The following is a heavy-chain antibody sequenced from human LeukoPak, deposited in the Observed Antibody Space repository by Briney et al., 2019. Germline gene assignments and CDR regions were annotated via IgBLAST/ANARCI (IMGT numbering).Heavy chain of an antibody. CDR2: IYYSGST. Sequence: SETLSLTCTVSGGSISSGGYYWRWIRQHPGTVLEWIGYIYYSGSTYYNPSLKSRVTISVDTSKNQFSLKLSSVTAADTAVYYCARGSTVTTLMSRLGAFDIWGQGTMVTVSS. D-gene: IGHD4-17*01. J-gene: IGHJ3*02. CDR1: GGSISSGGYY. V-gene: IGHV4-31*03. CDR3: ARGSTVTTLMSRLGAFDI.